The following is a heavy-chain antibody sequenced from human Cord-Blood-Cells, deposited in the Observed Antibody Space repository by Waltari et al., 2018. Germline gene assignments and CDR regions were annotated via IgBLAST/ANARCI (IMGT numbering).Heavy chain of an antibody. CDR2: INHSGGT. J-gene: IGHJ4*02. V-gene: IGHV4-34*01. D-gene: IGHD3-22*01. CDR3: ASPLYDSSGYYYDY. Sequence: QVQLQQWCAGLLKPSKTLSLTCAVYGGSFSGYYWSWIRQLPGTGPEWIGEINHSGGTNDNPPRNSPVTISVGTAKNHFALKLSYVTAAATAVYYCASPLYDSSGYYYDYWGKGTLVAVSS. CDR1: GGSFSGYY.